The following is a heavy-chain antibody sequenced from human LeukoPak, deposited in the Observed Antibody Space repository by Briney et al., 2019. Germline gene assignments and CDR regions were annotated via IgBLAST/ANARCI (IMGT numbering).Heavy chain of an antibody. D-gene: IGHD3-10*01. V-gene: IGHV4-39*07. Sequence: PLETLSLTCTVSGGSISSSSFYWGWIRQPPGKGLEWIGSIYYSGSTYYNPSLESRVTISVDTSKNQFSLKLNSVTAADTAVYYCARVTRASMFRGTIAYWGQGTLVTVSS. J-gene: IGHJ4*02. CDR2: IYYSGST. CDR3: ARVTRASMFRGTIAY. CDR1: GGSISSSSFY.